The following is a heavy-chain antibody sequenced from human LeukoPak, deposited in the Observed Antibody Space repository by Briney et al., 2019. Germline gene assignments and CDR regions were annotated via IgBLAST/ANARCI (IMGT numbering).Heavy chain of an antibody. CDR2: ISYDGSNK. Sequence: GGSLRLSCAASGFTFSSYAMHWVRQAPGKGLEWVAVISYDGSNKYYADSVKGRFTISRDNSKNTLYLQMSSLRAEDTAVYYCARARDGYTADAFDIWGQGTMVTVSS. CDR1: GFTFSSYA. CDR3: ARARDGYTADAFDI. V-gene: IGHV3-30-3*01. J-gene: IGHJ3*02. D-gene: IGHD5-24*01.